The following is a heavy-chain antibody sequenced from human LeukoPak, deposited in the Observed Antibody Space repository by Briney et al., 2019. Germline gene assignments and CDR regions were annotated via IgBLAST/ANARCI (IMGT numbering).Heavy chain of an antibody. V-gene: IGHV3-30*02. J-gene: IGHJ4*02. Sequence: PGGPLRLSCAASGFTFSSYGMHWVRQAPGKGLEWLAFIRHDDSNKIYAASKQGRLTISRDNSKNTLYLQMNSLRVEDTAVYYCARTLTVAGTGSFDYWGQGTLVTVSS. CDR2: IRHDDSNK. D-gene: IGHD6-19*01. CDR1: GFTFSSYG. CDR3: ARTLTVAGTGSFDY.